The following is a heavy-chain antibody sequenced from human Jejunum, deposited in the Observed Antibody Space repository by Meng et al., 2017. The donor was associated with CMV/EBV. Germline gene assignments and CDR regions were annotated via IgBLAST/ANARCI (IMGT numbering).Heavy chain of an antibody. Sequence: YGMHWVRQTPCKGLEWVAFIRFDGNNKYHADSVKGRFTISRDNSKNTLYLDMNIVTTEDTALYYCAKDWALKYDGSGYYHLAHWGRGALVTVSS. V-gene: IGHV3-30*02. CDR2: IRFDGNNK. D-gene: IGHD3-22*01. CDR1: YG. CDR3: AKDWALKYDGSGYYHLAH. J-gene: IGHJ1*01.